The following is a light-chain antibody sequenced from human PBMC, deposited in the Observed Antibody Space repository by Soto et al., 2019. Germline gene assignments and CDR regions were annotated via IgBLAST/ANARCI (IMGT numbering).Light chain of an antibody. J-gene: IGKJ1*01. Sequence: EIVLTQSPGTLSLSPGERVTLSCRASQSVRSSYLAWYQQKPGQAPRLLIYGASSRATGIPDRFSGSGSGTDFTLTISRLEPEDLAVYYCQQYGSSPPWTFGQGTKVEIK. V-gene: IGKV3-20*01. CDR3: QQYGSSPPWT. CDR2: GAS. CDR1: QSVRSSY.